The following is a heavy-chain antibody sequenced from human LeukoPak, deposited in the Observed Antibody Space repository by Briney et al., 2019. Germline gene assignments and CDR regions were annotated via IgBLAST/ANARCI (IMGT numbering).Heavy chain of an antibody. Sequence: SETLSLTCTVSGGSISSYYWSWIRQPAGKGLEGIGRIYTSGSTNYNPSLKSRVTMSVDTSKNQFSLKLSSVTAADTAVYYCARDFYDILTGSWDWFDPWGQGTLVTVSS. D-gene: IGHD3-9*01. CDR1: GGSISSYY. CDR3: ARDFYDILTGSWDWFDP. J-gene: IGHJ5*02. V-gene: IGHV4-4*07. CDR2: IYTSGST.